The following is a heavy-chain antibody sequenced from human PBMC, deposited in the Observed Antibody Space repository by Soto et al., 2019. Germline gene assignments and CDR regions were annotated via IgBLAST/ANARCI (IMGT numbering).Heavy chain of an antibody. CDR1: GYAFTTYG. CDR3: ARGRYGDY. CDR2: ISAHNDNT. Sequence: QVHLVQSGAEVKKPGASVKVSCQGSGYAFTTYGITWVRQAPGQGLEWMGWISAHNDNTNYAQKRQGRVTVTRDTSTSTAYMELRSLRYDDTAVYYCARGRYGDYWGQGALVTVSS. V-gene: IGHV1-18*01. J-gene: IGHJ4*02. D-gene: IGHD1-1*01.